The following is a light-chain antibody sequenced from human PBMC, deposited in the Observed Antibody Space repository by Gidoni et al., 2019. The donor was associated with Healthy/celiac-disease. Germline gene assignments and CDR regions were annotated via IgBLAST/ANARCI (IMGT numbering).Light chain of an antibody. CDR1: SSNIGSNT. J-gene: IGLJ3*02. CDR3: AAWGDSLNGWV. Sequence: HCVLTQPPSASGTHGQRVTISCSGSSSNIGSNTVNWYQQLPGTAPKLLIYSNNPRPLGVPDRFSGSKSGTSAYLAISGLLSEDEADYYCAAWGDSLNGWVFGGGTKLTVL. CDR2: SNN. V-gene: IGLV1-44*01.